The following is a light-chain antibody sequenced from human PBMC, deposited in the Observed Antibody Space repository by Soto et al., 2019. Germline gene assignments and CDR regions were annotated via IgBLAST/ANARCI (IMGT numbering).Light chain of an antibody. Sequence: DIQMTQSPSTLSASLGDRVIITCRVSQSISSWLAWYQQKPGKAPKLLIYKASSLESGVPSRFSGSGSGTEFTLTISSLQPDDFATYYCQQYNSYSWTFGQGTKVEIK. CDR3: QQYNSYSWT. V-gene: IGKV1-5*03. J-gene: IGKJ1*01. CDR2: KAS. CDR1: QSISSW.